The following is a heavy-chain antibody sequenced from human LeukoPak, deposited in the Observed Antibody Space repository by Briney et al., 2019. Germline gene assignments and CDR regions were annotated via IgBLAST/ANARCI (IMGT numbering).Heavy chain of an antibody. Sequence: GGSLRLSCAASGFTFSSYSMNWVRQAPGKGLEWVSSISSSSSYIYYADSVKGRFTISRDNAKNLLYLQMNSLRAEDTAVYYCVGFGVVIPNWFDPRGQGTLVTVSS. CDR3: VGFGVVIPNWFDP. D-gene: IGHD3-3*01. V-gene: IGHV3-21*01. J-gene: IGHJ5*02. CDR2: ISSSSSYI. CDR1: GFTFSSYS.